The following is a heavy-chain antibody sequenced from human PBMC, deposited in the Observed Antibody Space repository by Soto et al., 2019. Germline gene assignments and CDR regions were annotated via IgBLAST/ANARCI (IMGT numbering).Heavy chain of an antibody. CDR1: GGTFSSYA. Sequence: QVQLVQSGAEVKKPGSSVKVSCKASGGTFSSYAISWVRQAPGQGLEWMGGIIPIFGTATYAQKFQGGVTITADESASTAYMELSSLSSEYTAVYYCASSPNYYDSSGDNVQHWGQGTLVTVSS. J-gene: IGHJ1*01. CDR2: IIPIFGTA. V-gene: IGHV1-69*12. CDR3: ASSPNYYDSSGDNVQH. D-gene: IGHD3-22*01.